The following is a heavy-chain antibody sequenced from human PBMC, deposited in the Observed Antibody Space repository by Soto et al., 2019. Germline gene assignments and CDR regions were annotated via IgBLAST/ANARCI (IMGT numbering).Heavy chain of an antibody. V-gene: IGHV4-59*01. CDR3: ARGARAFGRSGWLPDY. D-gene: IGHD6-19*01. Sequence: SDTRSVGDGSSSSYYGSRILKPTGKGLEWIGYIYYSGSTNYNPSLKSRVTISVDTSKNQFSLKLSSVTAADTAVYYCARGARAFGRSGWLPDYWGQRTLVTVPS. J-gene: IGHJ4*02. CDR1: DGSSSSYY. CDR2: IYYSGST.